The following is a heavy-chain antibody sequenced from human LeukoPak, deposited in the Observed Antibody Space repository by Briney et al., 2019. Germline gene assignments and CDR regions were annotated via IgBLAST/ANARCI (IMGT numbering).Heavy chain of an antibody. CDR3: AKDGFGSGGLDLLWFDY. J-gene: IGHJ4*02. Sequence: GGSLRLSCAASGFTFSSYAMSWVRQAPGKGLEWVSGISDSGDSTYYADSVKGRFTISRDNSKNTLYLQMNSLRVEDTAVYYCAKDGFGSGGLDLLWFDYWGRGTLVTVSS. CDR2: ISDSGDST. V-gene: IGHV3-23*01. D-gene: IGHD2-2*01. CDR1: GFTFSSYA.